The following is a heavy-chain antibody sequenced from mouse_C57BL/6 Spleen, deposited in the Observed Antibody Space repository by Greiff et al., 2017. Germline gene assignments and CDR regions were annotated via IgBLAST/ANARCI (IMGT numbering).Heavy chain of an antibody. J-gene: IGHJ2*01. Sequence: VQLQQSGPELVKPGASVKLSCKASGYTFTSYWMHWVKQRPGRGLEWIGRIDPNSGGTKYNEKFKSKATLTVDKPSSTAYMQLSSLTSEDSAVYDCARDYYGSSYDFDYWGQGTTLTVSS. CDR3: ARDYYGSSYDFDY. CDR2: IDPNSGGT. V-gene: IGHV1-72*01. CDR1: GYTFTSYW. D-gene: IGHD1-1*01.